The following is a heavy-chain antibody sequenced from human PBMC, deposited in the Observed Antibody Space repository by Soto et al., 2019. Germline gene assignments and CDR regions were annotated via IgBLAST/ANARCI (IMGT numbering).Heavy chain of an antibody. CDR3: TRHTAMVLFDY. Sequence: GGSLRLSCTASGFTFGDYAMSWFRQAPGKGLEWVGFIRSKAYGGTTEYAASVKGRFTISRDDSKSIAHLQMNSLKTEDTAVYYCTRHTAMVLFDYWGQGTLVTVSS. V-gene: IGHV3-49*03. CDR2: IRSKAYGGTT. D-gene: IGHD5-18*01. J-gene: IGHJ4*02. CDR1: GFTFGDYA.